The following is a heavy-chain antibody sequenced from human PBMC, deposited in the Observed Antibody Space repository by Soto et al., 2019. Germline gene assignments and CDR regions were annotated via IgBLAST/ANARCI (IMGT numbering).Heavy chain of an antibody. Sequence: GGSLRLSCAASGFTFSSYAMHWVRQAPGKGLEWVAVISYDGSNKYYADSVKGRFTISRDNSKNTLYLQMNSLRAEDTAVYYCVLELRLGELSSQRTNLFDYWGQGTLVTVSS. CDR1: GFTFSSYA. CDR2: ISYDGSNK. J-gene: IGHJ4*02. V-gene: IGHV3-30-3*01. D-gene: IGHD3-16*02. CDR3: VLELRLGELSSQRTNLFDY.